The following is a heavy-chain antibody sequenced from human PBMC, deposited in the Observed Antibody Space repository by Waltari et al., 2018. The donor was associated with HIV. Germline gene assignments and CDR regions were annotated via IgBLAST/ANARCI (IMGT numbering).Heavy chain of an antibody. CDR2: MNPNSGNT. CDR3: ARNMVTTRQYDY. J-gene: IGHJ4*02. CDR1: GYTFTSYD. Sequence: QVQLVQSGAEVKKPGASVKVSCKASGYTFTSYDINWVRQATGQGLERMGWMNPNSGNTGYAQKLQGRVTMTANTSRSTAYMELSSLISEDTAVYYGARNMVTTRQYDYWGQGSLVTVSS. V-gene: IGHV1-8*01. D-gene: IGHD4-17*01.